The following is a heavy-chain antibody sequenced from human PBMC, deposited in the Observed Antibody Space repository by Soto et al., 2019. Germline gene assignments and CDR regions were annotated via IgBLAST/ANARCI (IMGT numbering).Heavy chain of an antibody. Sequence: ASVKVSCKASGYTFTSYYMHWVRQAPGQGLEWMGIINPSGGSTSYAQKFQGRVTMTRDTSTSTVYMELSSLRSEDTAVYYCARDSRAVVTPPGRYFDYWGKGTLFTVSP. CDR1: GYTFTSYY. V-gene: IGHV1-46*01. CDR3: ARDSRAVVTPPGRYFDY. CDR2: INPSGGST. D-gene: IGHD3-22*01. J-gene: IGHJ4*02.